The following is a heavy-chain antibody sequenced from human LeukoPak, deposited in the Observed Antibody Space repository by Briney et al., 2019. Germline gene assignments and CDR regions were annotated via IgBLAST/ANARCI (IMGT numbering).Heavy chain of an antibody. CDR3: ARDLYRIVVVPHYFDY. CDR1: GFTFTNYW. J-gene: IGHJ4*02. Sequence: PGGSLRLSCAASGFTFTNYWMSWVRQAPGKGLELVANIKQDRSEKYYVDSVKGRFTISRDNAKKSLYLQMNSLRAEDTAVYYCARDLYRIVVVPHYFDYWGQGTLVTVSS. CDR2: IKQDRSEK. V-gene: IGHV3-7*01. D-gene: IGHD3-22*01.